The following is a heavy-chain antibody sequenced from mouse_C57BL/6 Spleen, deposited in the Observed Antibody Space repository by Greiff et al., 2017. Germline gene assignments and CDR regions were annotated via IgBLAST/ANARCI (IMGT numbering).Heavy chain of an antibody. CDR3: ARGRQEDY. CDR1: GYTFTSYW. V-gene: IGHV1-50*01. CDR2: IDPSDSYT. Sequence: QVQLQQPGAELVKPGASVKLSCKASGYTFTSYWMQWVKQRPGQGLEWIGEIDPSDSYTNYNQKFKGKATLTVDTSSSTAYMQLSSLTSEDSAVYYCARGRQEDYWGQGTSVTVSS. J-gene: IGHJ4*01. D-gene: IGHD3-2*01.